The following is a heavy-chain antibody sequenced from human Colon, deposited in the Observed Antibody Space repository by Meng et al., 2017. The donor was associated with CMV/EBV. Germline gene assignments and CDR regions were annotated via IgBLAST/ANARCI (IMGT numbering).Heavy chain of an antibody. D-gene: IGHD3-3*01. Sequence: GGSLRLSCAASGFSFSSYGMSWVRQAPGKGLEWVSYISSSATSLFYADSVRGRFTISRDNAKNSLDLQMNSLGAEDTAVYYCARIWDDFWSGYRYYFYAVDVWGQGTAVTVSS. CDR3: ARIWDDFWSGYRYYFYAVDV. V-gene: IGHV3-48*04. CDR1: GFSFSSYG. J-gene: IGHJ6*02. CDR2: ISSSATSL.